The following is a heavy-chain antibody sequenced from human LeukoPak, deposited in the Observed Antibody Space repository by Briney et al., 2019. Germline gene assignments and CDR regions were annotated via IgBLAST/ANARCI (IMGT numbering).Heavy chain of an antibody. V-gene: IGHV5-51*04. J-gene: IGHJ5*01. Sequence: GESLKIYCKGSGYTFTSYWIGWVRQMPGKGLEWMGIIYPGDSDTRYSSSFQGQVTISADKPISTAYLQWSSLKASDTSMYYCARLKDDYIIDSWGQGTLVTVSS. CDR3: ARLKDDYIIDS. CDR1: GYTFTSYW. CDR2: IYPGDSDT. D-gene: IGHD5-24*01.